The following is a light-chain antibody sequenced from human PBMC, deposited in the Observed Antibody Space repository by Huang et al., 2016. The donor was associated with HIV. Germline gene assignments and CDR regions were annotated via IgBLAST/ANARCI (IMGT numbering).Light chain of an antibody. CDR1: QSFSRNY. J-gene: IGKJ1*01. CDR2: GAS. V-gene: IGKV3-20*01. Sequence: EIVLTQSPGTLSLSPGERATLSGRARQSFSRNYLAWYQQKPGQAPRLLIYGASSRATGIPDRFSGSGSGTDFTLIISRLEPEDFAVYYCQQYGSSVVTFGQGTKVEVK. CDR3: QQYGSSVVT.